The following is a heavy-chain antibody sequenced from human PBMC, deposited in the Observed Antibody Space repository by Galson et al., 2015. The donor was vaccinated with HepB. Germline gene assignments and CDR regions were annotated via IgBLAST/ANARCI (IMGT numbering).Heavy chain of an antibody. Sequence: SLRLSCAASGFTFSSYSMNWVRQAPGKGLEWVSSISSSSSYIYYADSVKGRFTISRDNAKNSLYLQMNSLRAEDTAVYYCARDSERYSLGATTCFDYWGQGTLVTVSS. J-gene: IGHJ4*02. CDR2: ISSSSSYI. CDR1: GFTFSSYS. D-gene: IGHD1-26*01. CDR3: ARDSERYSLGATTCFDY. V-gene: IGHV3-21*01.